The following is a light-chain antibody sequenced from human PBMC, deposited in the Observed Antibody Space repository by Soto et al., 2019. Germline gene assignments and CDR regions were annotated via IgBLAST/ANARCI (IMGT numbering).Light chain of an antibody. Sequence: EIVLTQSPGTLSLSPGERATLSCRASQSGSSNYLAWYQQKPGQAPRLLIYGASDRAPGIPDRFSGSGSGIDVALTISRLEPEDFAVYYCQQYGSSLYTFGQGTKLEIK. CDR3: QQYGSSLYT. CDR2: GAS. V-gene: IGKV3-20*01. CDR1: QSGSSNY. J-gene: IGKJ2*01.